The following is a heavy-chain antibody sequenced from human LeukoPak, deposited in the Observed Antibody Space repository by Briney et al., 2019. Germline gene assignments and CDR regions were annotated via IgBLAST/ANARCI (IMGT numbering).Heavy chain of an antibody. J-gene: IGHJ4*02. Sequence: GASVKVSCKASGYTFTSYDINWVRQATGQGHEWMGWMNPNSGNTGYAQKFQGRVTMTRNTSISTAYMELSSLRSEDTAVYYCARGPVYCSSTSCYTGFDYWGQGTLVTVSS. CDR3: ARGPVYCSSTSCYTGFDY. V-gene: IGHV1-8*01. D-gene: IGHD2-2*02. CDR1: GYTFTSYD. CDR2: MNPNSGNT.